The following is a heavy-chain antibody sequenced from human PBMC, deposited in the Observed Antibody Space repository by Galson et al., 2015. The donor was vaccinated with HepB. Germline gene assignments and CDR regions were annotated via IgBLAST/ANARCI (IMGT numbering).Heavy chain of an antibody. CDR2: IKEDGSEI. CDR3: ARDVKNYDVLAGYLKEYYLDY. CDR1: GFALSVNS. V-gene: IGHV3-7*01. Sequence: SLRLSCAASGFALSVNSMSWVRQAPGKGLEWVASIKEDGSEIYYLGSVKGRFTISRDNAENSLYLQMNSLGVEETAIYYCARDVKNYDVLAGYLKEYYLDYWGQGTLVTVSS. J-gene: IGHJ4*02. D-gene: IGHD3-9*01.